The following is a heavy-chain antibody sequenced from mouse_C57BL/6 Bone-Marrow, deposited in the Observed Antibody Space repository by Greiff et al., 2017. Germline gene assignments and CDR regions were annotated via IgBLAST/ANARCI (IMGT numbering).Heavy chain of an antibody. J-gene: IGHJ2*01. V-gene: IGHV1-42*01. CDR2: INPSTGGT. Sequence: EVKLQESGPELVKPGASVKISCKASGYSFTGYYMNWVKQSPEKSLEWIGAINPSTGGTTYNQKFKAKATLTVDKSSSTAYMQLKSLTAEDSAVYYCASGLLHYWGQGTTLTVSS. CDR3: ASGLLHY. CDR1: GYSFTGYY. D-gene: IGHD2-10*01.